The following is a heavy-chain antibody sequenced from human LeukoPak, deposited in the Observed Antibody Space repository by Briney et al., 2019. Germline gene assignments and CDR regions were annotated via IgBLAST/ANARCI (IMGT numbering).Heavy chain of an antibody. CDR1: GGSFSGYY. J-gene: IGHJ4*02. D-gene: IGHD3-10*01. CDR2: INHSGST. V-gene: IGHV4-34*01. Sequence: SETLSLTCAVYGGSFSGYYWSWIRQPPGEGMEWIGEINHSGSTNYNPSLKSRVTISVDTSKNQFSLKLSSVTAADTAVYYCARERNYYGSGSRYFDYWGQGTLVTVSS. CDR3: ARERNYYGSGSRYFDY.